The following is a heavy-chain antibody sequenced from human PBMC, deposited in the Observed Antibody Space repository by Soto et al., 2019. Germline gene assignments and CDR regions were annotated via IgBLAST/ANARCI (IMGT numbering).Heavy chain of an antibody. CDR1: GFTFSSYG. D-gene: IGHD2-2*01. Sequence: SLRLSCAASGFTFSSYGMHWVPQAPGKGLEWVAVISYDGSNKYYADSVKGRFTISRDNSKNTLYLQMNSMRAEDTAVYYCVKEVGESAIIDYWGQGTLVTVSS. J-gene: IGHJ4*02. CDR2: ISYDGSNK. CDR3: VKEVGESAIIDY. V-gene: IGHV3-30*18.